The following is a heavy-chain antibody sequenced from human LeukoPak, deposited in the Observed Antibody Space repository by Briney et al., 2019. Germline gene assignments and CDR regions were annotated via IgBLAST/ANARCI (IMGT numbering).Heavy chain of an antibody. Sequence: SETLSLTCSVYGRSLSDYYWGWIRQPPAKGLEWIGEINQGVRTNYSPSLTSRVTISLDTSKNQFSLKLSAVTAADTAVYYCARVRGAARPAARTYFYYGMDVWGQGTTVTVSS. CDR3: ARVRGAARPAARTYFYYGMDV. J-gene: IGHJ6*02. CDR2: INQGVRT. CDR1: GRSLSDYY. V-gene: IGHV4-34*01. D-gene: IGHD6-6*01.